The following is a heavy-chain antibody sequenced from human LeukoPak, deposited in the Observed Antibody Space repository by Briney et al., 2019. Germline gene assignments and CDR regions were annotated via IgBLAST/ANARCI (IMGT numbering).Heavy chain of an antibody. J-gene: IGHJ3*02. CDR2: IDTSGST. CDR3: ARDDPDYGGNAASAFDI. V-gene: IGHV4-4*07. CDR1: GGSISSYY. Sequence: SETLSLTCTVSGGSISSYYWSWIRQPAGKGLEWIGRIDTSGSTNYNPSLKSRVTISVDTSKNQFSLKLSSVTAADTAVYYCARDDPDYGGNAASAFDIWGQGTMVTVSS. D-gene: IGHD4-23*01.